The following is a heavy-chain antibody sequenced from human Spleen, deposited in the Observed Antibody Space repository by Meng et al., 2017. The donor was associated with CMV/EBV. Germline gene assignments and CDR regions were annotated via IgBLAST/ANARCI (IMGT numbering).Heavy chain of an antibody. CDR2: ISWDGGST. CDR3: ARGGVYFDY. J-gene: IGHJ4*02. CDR1: GFTFDDYA. Sequence: GESLKISCAASGFTFDDYAMHWVRQAPGKGLEWVSLISWDGGSTYYADSVKGRFTISRDNSKNSLYLQMNSLRAEDTAVYYCARGGVYFDYWGQGTLVTVSS. V-gene: IGHV3-43D*03. D-gene: IGHD3-16*01.